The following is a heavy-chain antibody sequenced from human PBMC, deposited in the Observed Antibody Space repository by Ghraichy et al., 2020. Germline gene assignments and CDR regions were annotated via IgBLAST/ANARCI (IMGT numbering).Heavy chain of an antibody. V-gene: IGHV4-34*01. CDR3: ARRGGSNSFRTAPFDY. Sequence: SETLSLTCAVYGGSFSGYYWSWIRQPPGKGLEWIGEINHSGSTNYNPSLKSRVTISVDTSKNQFSLKLSSVTAADTAVYYCARRGGSNSFRTAPFDYWGQGTLVTVSS. D-gene: IGHD1-26*01. CDR1: GGSFSGYY. CDR2: INHSGST. J-gene: IGHJ4*02.